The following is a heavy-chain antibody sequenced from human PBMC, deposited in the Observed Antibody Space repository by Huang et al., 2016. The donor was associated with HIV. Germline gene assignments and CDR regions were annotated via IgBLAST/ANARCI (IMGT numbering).Heavy chain of an antibody. Sequence: QVRLQESGPGLVKPSETLSLSCTVSGDSVSSHYWGWIRHPPGKGLEWIGTVYDSGTPKYNPRLKSRITISVDTSKNGFSLNITSVSAADTAMYFCVRDQGRLAVGGIDNWFDPWSQGALVTVSS. CDR3: VRDQGRLAVGGIDNWFDP. V-gene: IGHV4-59*02. CDR1: GDSVSSHY. D-gene: IGHD6-19*01. CDR2: VYDSGTP. J-gene: IGHJ5*02.